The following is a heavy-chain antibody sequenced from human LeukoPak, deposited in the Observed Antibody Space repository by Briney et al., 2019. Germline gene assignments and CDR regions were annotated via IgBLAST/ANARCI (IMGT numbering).Heavy chain of an antibody. CDR1: GFTFSSYS. CDR3: AREVPYSSSRFDY. CDR2: ISSSSSTI. D-gene: IGHD6-6*01. Sequence: AGGSLRLSCAASGFTFSSYSMNWVRQAPGKGLEWVSYISSSSSTIYYADSVKGRFTISRDNAKNSLYLQMNSLRAEDTAVYYCAREVPYSSSRFDYWGQGTLVTVSS. J-gene: IGHJ4*02. V-gene: IGHV3-48*01.